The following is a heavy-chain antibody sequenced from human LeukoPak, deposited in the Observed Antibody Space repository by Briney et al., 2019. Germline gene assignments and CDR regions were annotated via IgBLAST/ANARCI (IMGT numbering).Heavy chain of an antibody. V-gene: IGHV4-30-4*02. J-gene: IGHJ6*04. CDR2: IYYSGST. Sequence: PSETLSLTCTVSGGSISSGDYYWSWIRQPPGKGLEWIGYIYYSGSTYYNPSLKSRVTISVDTSKNQFSLKLSSVTAADTAVYYCARDMRDILTGYYPSTDGLSYGMDVWGKGTTVTVSS. CDR1: GGSISSGDYY. D-gene: IGHD3-9*01. CDR3: ARDMRDILTGYYPSTDGLSYGMDV.